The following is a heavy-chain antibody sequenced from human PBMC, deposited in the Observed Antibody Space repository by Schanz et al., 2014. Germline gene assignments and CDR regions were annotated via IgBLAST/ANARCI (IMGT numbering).Heavy chain of an antibody. J-gene: IGHJ4*02. CDR3: AKGRTVWSGSDRKYYFDY. CDR1: GFTFSSYG. V-gene: IGHV3-30*02. CDR2: IRFDGSDK. D-gene: IGHD1-26*01. Sequence: QVQLVESGGGVVQPGGSLRLSCAASGFTFSSYGMHWVRQAPGKGLEWVTFIRFDGSDKYYADSVKGRFSVSRDNSKNTLYLQMNSLRADDTAIYYCAKGRTVWSGSDRKYYFDYWGQGTLVTVSS.